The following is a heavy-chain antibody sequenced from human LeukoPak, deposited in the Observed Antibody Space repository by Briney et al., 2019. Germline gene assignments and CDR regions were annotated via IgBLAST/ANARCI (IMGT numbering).Heavy chain of an antibody. CDR1: GFTFSSYG. V-gene: IGHV3-33*01. CDR3: ARDFRDSGYVPRFDP. CDR2: IWYDGSNK. J-gene: IGHJ5*02. Sequence: GGSLRLSCAASGFTFSSYGMHWVRQAPGKGLEWVAVIWYDGSNKYYADSVKGRFTISRDNSKNTLYLQMNSLRAEDTAVYYCARDFRDSGYVPRFDPWGQGTLVTVSS. D-gene: IGHD5-12*01.